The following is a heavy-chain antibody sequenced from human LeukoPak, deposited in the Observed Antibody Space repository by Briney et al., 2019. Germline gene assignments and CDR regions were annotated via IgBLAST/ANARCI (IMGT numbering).Heavy chain of an antibody. D-gene: IGHD4-17*01. CDR1: GFTFSGYA. Sequence: GGSLRLSCAASGFTFSGYAMSWVRQAPGKGLEWVSAISGGGDDTYYADSVKGRFTISRDNSKNALYLLMSSLRAEGTAVYCCAKARLSGYGKGSYNYYGMDVWGQGTKVTVSS. CDR2: ISGGGDDT. CDR3: AKARLSGYGKGSYNYYGMDV. J-gene: IGHJ6*02. V-gene: IGHV3-23*01.